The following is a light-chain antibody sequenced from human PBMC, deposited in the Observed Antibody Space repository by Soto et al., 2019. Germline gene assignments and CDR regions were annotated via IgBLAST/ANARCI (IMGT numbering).Light chain of an antibody. CDR3: CSYTSSSTLHVV. Sequence: QSALTQPASVSGSPGQSITISCTGTSSDVGGYNYVSWYQQHPGKAPKLMIYDVSNRPSGVSNRFSGSKSGNTASLTISGLQAEDEADSYCCSYTSSSTLHVVFGGGTKLTVL. J-gene: IGLJ2*01. V-gene: IGLV2-14*01. CDR2: DVS. CDR1: SSDVGGYNY.